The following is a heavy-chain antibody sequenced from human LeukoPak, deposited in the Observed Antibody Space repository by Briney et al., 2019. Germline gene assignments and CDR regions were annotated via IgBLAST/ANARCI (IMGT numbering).Heavy chain of an antibody. CDR2: IDQDGSGT. CDR1: GFTFSRYW. D-gene: IGHD5-12*01. V-gene: IGHV3-7*04. CDR3: ARLGYSAYETYYFDY. J-gene: IGHJ4*02. Sequence: GGSLRLSCAASGFTFSRYWMSWVRQAPGKGLEWVAHIDQDGSGTYYVDSVKGRFTISRDNAKNSLFLQMNSLRVEDTAVYYCARLGYSAYETYYFDYWGQGSLVTVSS.